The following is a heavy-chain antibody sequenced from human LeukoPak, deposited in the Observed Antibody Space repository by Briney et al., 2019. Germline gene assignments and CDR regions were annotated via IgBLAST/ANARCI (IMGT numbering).Heavy chain of an antibody. V-gene: IGHV4-34*01. CDR2: INHSGST. J-gene: IGHJ4*02. CDR1: GGSISSYY. Sequence: PSETLSLTCTVSGGSISSYYWSWIRQPPGKGLEWIGEINHSGSTNYNPSLKSRVTISVDTSKNQFSLKLRSVTAADTAVYYCASNNHRDGYSYGDYYFDYWGQGTLVTVSS. CDR3: ASNNHRDGYSYGDYYFDY. D-gene: IGHD5-18*01.